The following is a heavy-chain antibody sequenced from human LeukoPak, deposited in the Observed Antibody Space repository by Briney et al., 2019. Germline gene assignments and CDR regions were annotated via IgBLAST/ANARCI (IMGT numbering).Heavy chain of an antibody. CDR3: ARSYKYALDN. CDR1: GGSISTYY. D-gene: IGHD2-8*01. Sequence: NPSETLSLTCTVSGGSISTYYWSWIRQPPGKGLEWIGYIFYSGNTNYNPSLKSRVTISVDTSKNQFSLKLSSVTATDTAVYFCARSYKYALDNWGQGILVTVSS. J-gene: IGHJ4*02. CDR2: IFYSGNT. V-gene: IGHV4-59*01.